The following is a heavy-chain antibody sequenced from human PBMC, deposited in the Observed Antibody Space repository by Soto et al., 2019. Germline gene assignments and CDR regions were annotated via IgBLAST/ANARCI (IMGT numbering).Heavy chain of an antibody. CDR3: ARADDFSDPFDY. J-gene: IGHJ4*01. CDR1: GGSISSGDFY. CDR2: IYYSGST. D-gene: IGHD4-17*01. Sequence: SETLSLTCTVSGGSISSGDFYWSWIRQPPGKGLELIGNIYYSGSTYYNPSLRSRAIMSVDTSQNQFSLKLSSLTAADTAVYFCARADDFSDPFDYWGHRALVTVSS. V-gene: IGHV4-30-4*01.